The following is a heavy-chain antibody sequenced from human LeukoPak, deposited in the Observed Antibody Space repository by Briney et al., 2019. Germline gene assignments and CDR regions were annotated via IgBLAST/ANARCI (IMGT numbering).Heavy chain of an antibody. CDR2: ISGSGGST. CDR3: AKDLSSIVVVISQH. CDR1: GFTFSSYA. V-gene: IGHV3-23*01. Sequence: GSLRLSCAASGFTFSSYAMSWVRQAPGKGLEWVSAISGSGGSTYYADSVKGRFTISRDNSKNTLYLQMNSLRAEDTAVYYCAKDLSSIVVVISQHWGQGTLVTVSS. D-gene: IGHD3-22*01. J-gene: IGHJ1*01.